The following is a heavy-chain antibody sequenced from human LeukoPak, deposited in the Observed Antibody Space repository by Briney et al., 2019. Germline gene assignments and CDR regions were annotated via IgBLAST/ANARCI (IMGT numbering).Heavy chain of an antibody. CDR2: INHRRST. D-gene: IGHD5-18*01. CDR1: GGSFSGYY. Sequence: PSETLSLTCAVYGGSFSGYYWSWIRQPPGKGLEWIGEINHRRSTNYNPSLKSRVTISIDTSKNQFSLKLSSVTAADTAVYYCARARDYSYVHYFDYWGQGTLVTASS. V-gene: IGHV4-34*01. CDR3: ARARDYSYVHYFDY. J-gene: IGHJ4*02.